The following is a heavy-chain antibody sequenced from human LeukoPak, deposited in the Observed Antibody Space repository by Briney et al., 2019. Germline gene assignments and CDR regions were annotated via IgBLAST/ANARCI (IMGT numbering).Heavy chain of an antibody. V-gene: IGHV6-1*01. J-gene: IGHJ5*02. CDR1: GDSVSSNSAA. D-gene: IGHD6-13*01. CDR3: ARDPAADADQGFDP. Sequence: SQTLSLTCAISGDSVSSNSAAWNWIRQSPSRGLGWLGRTYYRSKWYNDYAVSVKSRITINPDTSKNQFSLQLNSVTPEDTVVYYCARDPAADADQGFDPWGQGTLVTVSS. CDR2: TYYRSKWYN.